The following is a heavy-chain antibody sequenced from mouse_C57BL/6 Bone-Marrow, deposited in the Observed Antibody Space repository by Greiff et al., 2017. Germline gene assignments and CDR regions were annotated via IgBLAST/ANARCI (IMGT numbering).Heavy chain of an antibody. CDR2: ILPGSGST. Sequence: QVQLQQSGAELMKPGASVKLSCKATGYTFTGYWIEWVKQRPGHGLEWIGEILPGSGSTNYNEKVKGKATFTADPSSNTADMQLSSLTTEDSAIYYCARKDPAWFAYWGQGTLVTVSA. J-gene: IGHJ3*01. V-gene: IGHV1-9*01. CDR3: ARKDPAWFAY. CDR1: GYTFTGYW.